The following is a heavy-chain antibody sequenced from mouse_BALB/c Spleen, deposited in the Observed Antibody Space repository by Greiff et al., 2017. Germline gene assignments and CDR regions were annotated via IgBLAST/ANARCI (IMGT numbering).Heavy chain of an antibody. CDR1: GFTFSSYA. V-gene: IGHV5-9-4*01. D-gene: IGHD2-4*01. CDR3: ARSMITTWKAFDY. CDR2: ISSGGSYT. Sequence: EVQLVESGGGLVKPGGSLKLSCAASGFTFSSYAMSWVRQSPEKRLEWVAEISSGGSYTYYPDTVTGRFTISRDNAKNTLYLEMSSLRSEDTAMYYCARSMITTWKAFDYWGQGTTLTVSS. J-gene: IGHJ2*01.